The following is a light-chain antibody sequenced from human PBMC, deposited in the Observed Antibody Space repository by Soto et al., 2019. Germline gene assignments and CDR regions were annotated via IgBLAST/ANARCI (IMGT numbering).Light chain of an antibody. J-gene: IGKJ2*01. Sequence: EIVLTQSPATLSVSPGERATLSCRASQNVNSNLAWYQQKPGQPPRLLIFRASTRASDIPDRFSGSGSGTEFTLSISSLQSEDSAVYYCQEYNNWPPPYGFGQGTKLEIK. CDR1: QNVNSN. CDR3: QEYNNWPPPYG. V-gene: IGKV3-15*01. CDR2: RAS.